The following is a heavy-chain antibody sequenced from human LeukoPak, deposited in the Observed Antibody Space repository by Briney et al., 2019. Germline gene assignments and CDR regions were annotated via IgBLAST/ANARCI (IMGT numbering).Heavy chain of an antibody. Sequence: GASVKVSCKASGYTFTSYYMHWVRQAPGQGLEWVGIINPSGGSTSYAQKFQGRVTMTRDTSTSTVYMELGSLRSEDTAVFYCARDPPNCSTTSCYGSGAFDIWGQGTMVTVSS. CDR1: GYTFTSYY. V-gene: IGHV1-46*01. D-gene: IGHD2-2*01. CDR3: ARDPPNCSTTSCYGSGAFDI. J-gene: IGHJ3*02. CDR2: INPSGGST.